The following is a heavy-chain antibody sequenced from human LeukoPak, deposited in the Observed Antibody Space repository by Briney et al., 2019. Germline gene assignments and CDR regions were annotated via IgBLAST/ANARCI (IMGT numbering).Heavy chain of an antibody. CDR3: ARDVSKYSGYDTHWFDP. J-gene: IGHJ5*02. CDR2: IIPIFGTA. D-gene: IGHD5-12*01. V-gene: IGHV1-69*01. Sequence: SVRVSCKASGGTFSSYAISWVRQAPGQGLEWMGGIIPIFGTANYAQKFQGRVTITADESTSTAYMELSSLRSEDTAVYYCARDVSKYSGYDTHWFDPWGQGTLVTVSS. CDR1: GGTFSSYA.